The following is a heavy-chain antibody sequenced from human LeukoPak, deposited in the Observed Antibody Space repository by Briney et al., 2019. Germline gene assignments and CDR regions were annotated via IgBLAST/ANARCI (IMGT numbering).Heavy chain of an antibody. D-gene: IGHD5-18*01. Sequence: GESLKISCKGSGYSFTSYWIGWVRQMPGKGLEWMGIIYPGDSDTRYSPSFQGQVTISVDKSITTAYLQWSSLKASDTAMYYCARTSMVNLYYLDYWGQGTLVTVSS. J-gene: IGHJ4*02. CDR1: GYSFTSYW. V-gene: IGHV5-51*01. CDR2: IYPGDSDT. CDR3: ARTSMVNLYYLDY.